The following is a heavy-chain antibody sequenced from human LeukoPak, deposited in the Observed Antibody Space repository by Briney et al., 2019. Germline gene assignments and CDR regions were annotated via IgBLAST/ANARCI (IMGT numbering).Heavy chain of an antibody. D-gene: IGHD3-22*01. CDR2: INWNGGST. CDR1: GFTFDDYG. V-gene: IGHV3-20*04. CDR3: ARDGAEYYYDSSGPQGAFDI. J-gene: IGHJ3*02. Sequence: GGSLRLSCAASGFTFDDYGMSWVRQAPGKGLEWVSGINWNGGSTGYADSVKGRFTISRDNAKNSLYLQMNSLRAEDTALYYCARDGAEYYYDSSGPQGAFDIWGQGTMVTVSS.